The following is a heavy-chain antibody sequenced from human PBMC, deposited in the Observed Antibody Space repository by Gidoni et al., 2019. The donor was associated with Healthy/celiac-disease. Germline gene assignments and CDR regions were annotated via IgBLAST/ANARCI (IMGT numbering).Heavy chain of an antibody. Sequence: QVQLVESGGGVVQPGRSLRLPCAASGFPFSSYGMHWVRQAPGKGLEWVAVISYDGSNKYYADSVKGRFTISRENSKNTLYLQMNSLRAEDTAVYYCAKGYLIAGAEYFQHWGQGTLVTVSA. D-gene: IGHD3-22*01. V-gene: IGHV3-30*18. CDR1: GFPFSSYG. CDR3: AKGYLIAGAEYFQH. CDR2: ISYDGSNK. J-gene: IGHJ1*01.